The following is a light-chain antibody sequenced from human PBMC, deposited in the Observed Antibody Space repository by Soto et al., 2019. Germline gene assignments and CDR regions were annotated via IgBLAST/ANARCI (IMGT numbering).Light chain of an antibody. J-gene: IGKJ2*01. CDR3: QQYNSYSPYT. V-gene: IGKV1-5*03. CDR2: KAS. Sequence: DIQMTQSPSTLSASVGDRVTITCRASQSISSGLAWYQQKPGKAPKLLSYKASSLESGVPSRFSCSGSGTEFTLTISSLQPDDFATYYCQQYNSYSPYTFGRGTKLEIK. CDR1: QSISSG.